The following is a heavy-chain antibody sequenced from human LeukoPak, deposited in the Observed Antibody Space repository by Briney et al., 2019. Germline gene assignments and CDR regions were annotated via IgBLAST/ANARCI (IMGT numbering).Heavy chain of an antibody. D-gene: IGHD4-17*01. J-gene: IGHJ5*02. CDR3: ARVVSQYGDYAWIVNWFDP. Sequence: SETLSLTCAVYGGSFSGYYWSWIRQPPGKGLEWIGEINHSGSTNYNPSLKSRVTISVDTSKNQVSLKLSSVIAADTAVYYCARVVSQYGDYAWIVNWFDPWGQGTLVTVSS. V-gene: IGHV4-34*01. CDR2: INHSGST. CDR1: GGSFSGYY.